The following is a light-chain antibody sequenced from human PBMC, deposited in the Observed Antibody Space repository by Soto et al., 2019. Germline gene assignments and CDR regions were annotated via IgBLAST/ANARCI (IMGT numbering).Light chain of an antibody. CDR3: HQYNNWPPWT. Sequence: EIALTQSPGTLSLSPGERATLSCRASQTVRNNYLAWYQQKPGQAPRLLIYDASSRATGIPDRFSGGGSGTEFTLTISSLQSEDFAVYVCHQYNNWPPWTFGRGTKVDIK. CDR2: DAS. V-gene: IGKV3-20*01. CDR1: QTVRNNY. J-gene: IGKJ1*01.